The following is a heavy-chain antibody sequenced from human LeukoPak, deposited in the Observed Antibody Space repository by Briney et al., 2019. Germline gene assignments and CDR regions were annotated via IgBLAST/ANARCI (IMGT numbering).Heavy chain of an antibody. V-gene: IGHV3-21*01. CDR1: GFTFSSYT. Sequence: PGGSLRLSCAASGFTFSSYTMNWVRQAPGKGLEWVSSISSGGTYIYYADSVKGRFTISRDNAKSSLYLQMISLRAEDTAVYYCARVSGKWLQYYFDYWGQGTLVTVSS. CDR3: ARVSGKWLQYYFDY. D-gene: IGHD5-24*01. CDR2: ISSGGTYI. J-gene: IGHJ4*02.